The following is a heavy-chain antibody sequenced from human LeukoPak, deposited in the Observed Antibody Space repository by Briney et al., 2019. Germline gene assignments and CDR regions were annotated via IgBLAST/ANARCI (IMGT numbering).Heavy chain of an antibody. Sequence: PGGSLRLSCAASGFTVSSNYMSWVRQAPGKGLEWVSVIYSGGSTYYADSVKGRSTISRDNSKNTLYLQMNSLRAEDTAVYYCARVGYYDSSGYPDAFDIWGQGTMVTVSS. CDR1: GFTVSSNY. V-gene: IGHV3-66*01. CDR2: IYSGGST. CDR3: ARVGYYDSSGYPDAFDI. D-gene: IGHD3-22*01. J-gene: IGHJ3*02.